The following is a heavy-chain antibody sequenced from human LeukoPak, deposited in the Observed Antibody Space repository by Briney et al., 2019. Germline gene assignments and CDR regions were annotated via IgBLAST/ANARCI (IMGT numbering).Heavy chain of an antibody. J-gene: IGHJ6*02. CDR2: IYSGGST. V-gene: IGHV3-66*02. CDR3: ARDLMTTSVTRMDV. D-gene: IGHD4-17*01. Sequence: GGSLRLSCAASGFTVSSNYMSWVRQAPGKGVEWVSVIYSGGSTYYADSVKGRFTISRDNSKNPLYLQMNSLRAEDTAVYYCARDLMTTSVTRMDVWGQGTTVTVS. CDR1: GFTVSSNY.